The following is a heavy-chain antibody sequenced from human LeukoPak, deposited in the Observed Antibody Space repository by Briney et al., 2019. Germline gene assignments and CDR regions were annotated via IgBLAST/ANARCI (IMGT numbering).Heavy chain of an antibody. D-gene: IGHD4-17*01. CDR3: ARGEADDYGDYVLDY. V-gene: IGHV4-39*01. Sequence: SETLSLTCTVSGGSISSSSYYWGWIRQPPGKGLEWIGSIYYSGSTYYNPSLKSRVTISVDTSKNQFSLKLSSVTAADTAVYYCARGEADDYGDYVLDYWGQGTLVTVSS. CDR2: IYYSGST. J-gene: IGHJ4*02. CDR1: GGSISSSSYY.